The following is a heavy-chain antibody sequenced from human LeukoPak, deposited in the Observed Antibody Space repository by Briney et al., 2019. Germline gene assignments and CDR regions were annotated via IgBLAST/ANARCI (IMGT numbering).Heavy chain of an antibody. CDR3: AKEAPAWRSSSYYFDY. J-gene: IGHJ4*02. D-gene: IGHD6-6*01. Sequence: PGGSLRLSCAASGFTFSSYGMHWVRQAPGKGLEWVAVISYDGSNKYSADSVKGRFTISRDNSKNTLYLQMNSLRADDTAVYYCAKEAPAWRSSSYYFDYWGQGTQVTVSS. V-gene: IGHV3-30*18. CDR1: GFTFSSYG. CDR2: ISYDGSNK.